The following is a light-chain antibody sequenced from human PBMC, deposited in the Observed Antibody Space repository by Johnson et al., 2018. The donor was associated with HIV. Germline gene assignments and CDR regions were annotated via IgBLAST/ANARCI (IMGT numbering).Light chain of an antibody. CDR1: SSNIGNNY. CDR2: DNN. CDR3: GTWDSSLSAGEV. J-gene: IGLJ1*01. V-gene: IGLV1-51*01. Sequence: QSVLTQPPSVSEAPGQKVTISCSGSSSNIGNNYVSWYQQLPGTAPKLLIYDNNKRPSGIPDRFSGSKSGTSATLGITGLQTGDEADYYCGTWDSSLSAGEVFGTGTKVTVL.